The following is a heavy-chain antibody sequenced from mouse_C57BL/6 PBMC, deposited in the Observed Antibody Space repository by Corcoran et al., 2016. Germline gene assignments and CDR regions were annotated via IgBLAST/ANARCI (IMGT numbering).Heavy chain of an antibody. Sequence: QIQLVQSGPELKKPGETVKISCKASGYTFTTYGMSWVKQAPGKGLKWMGWINTYSGVPTYADDFKGRFAFSLETSASTAYLQINNLKNEDTATYFCASDGYFAYWGQGTLVTVSA. CDR1: GYTFTTYG. V-gene: IGHV9-3*01. CDR2: INTYSGVP. D-gene: IGHD2-3*01. J-gene: IGHJ3*01. CDR3: ASDGYFAY.